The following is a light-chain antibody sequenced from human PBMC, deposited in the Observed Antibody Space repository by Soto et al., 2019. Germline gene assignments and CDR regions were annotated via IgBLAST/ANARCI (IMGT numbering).Light chain of an antibody. CDR2: DDT. V-gene: IGLV1-40*01. CDR3: HSFDSSLSADV. CDR1: TSNIGAHFG. Sequence: QSVLTQPPSVSGAPGQRVTISCTGTTSNIGAHFGVHWYQQLPGTAPKLLIYDDTKRPSGVPDRFSGSRSTTSASLAITGLQAEDEADYYCHSFDSSLSADVFGPGTKVTVL. J-gene: IGLJ1*01.